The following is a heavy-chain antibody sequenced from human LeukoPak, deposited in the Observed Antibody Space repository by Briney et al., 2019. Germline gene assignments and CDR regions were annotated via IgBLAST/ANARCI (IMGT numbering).Heavy chain of an antibody. Sequence: SETLSLTCAVSGGSISSNNWWGWVRQPPGKGLEWIGEIYHSGSPNYNPSLKSRVTISVDKSRNHFSLNLSSVTAADTAVYYCARDPSGYFNYWGQGTLATVSS. V-gene: IGHV4-4*02. CDR2: IYHSGSP. CDR1: GGSISSNNW. CDR3: ARDPSGYFNY. J-gene: IGHJ4*02. D-gene: IGHD3-22*01.